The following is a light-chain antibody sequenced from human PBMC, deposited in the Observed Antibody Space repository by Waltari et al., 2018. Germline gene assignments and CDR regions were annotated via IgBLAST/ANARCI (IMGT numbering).Light chain of an antibody. CDR2: DVS. CDR1: QSVSRT. Sequence: EIVLTQSPGTLSLSPGESATLSCRASQSVSRTLAWYQQKPGQAPRLLIYDVSTRATGIADRFSGSGSGTDFSLTISRLEPEDFAVYYCQKYGRLPATFGQGTKVEIK. J-gene: IGKJ1*01. CDR3: QKYGRLPAT. V-gene: IGKV3-20*01.